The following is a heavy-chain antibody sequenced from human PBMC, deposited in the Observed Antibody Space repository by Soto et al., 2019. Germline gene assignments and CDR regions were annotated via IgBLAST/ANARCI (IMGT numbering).Heavy chain of an antibody. J-gene: IGHJ2*01. D-gene: IGHD3-3*01. CDR3: SRPNFRFWEWSQNGDWYFDL. CDR2: IYYSGST. CDR1: GGSISSYY. Sequence: SETLSLTCTVSGGSISSYYWSWIRQPPGKGLEWIGYIYYSGSTNYNPSLKSRVTISVDTSKNQFSLKLSSVTAADTAVYYCSRPNFRFWEWSQNGDWYFDLWGRGTLVTVSS. V-gene: IGHV4-59*08.